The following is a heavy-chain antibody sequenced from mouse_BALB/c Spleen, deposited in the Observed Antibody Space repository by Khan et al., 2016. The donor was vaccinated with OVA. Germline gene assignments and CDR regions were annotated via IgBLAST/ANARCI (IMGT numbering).Heavy chain of an antibody. J-gene: IGHJ2*01. Sequence: QVQLKESGPGLVAPSQSLSITCTVSGFSLTSYGVHWVRQPPGKGLEWLGVIWAGGSTNYNSAPMSRLSISKDNPKSQVFLKMNRLQTHYTAMNYCARIEDVWGQGTTLTVSS. V-gene: IGHV2-9*02. CDR3: ARIEDV. CDR1: GFSLTSYG. CDR2: IWAGGST.